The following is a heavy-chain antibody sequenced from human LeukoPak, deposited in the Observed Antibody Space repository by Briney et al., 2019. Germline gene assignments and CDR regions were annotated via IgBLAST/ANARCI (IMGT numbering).Heavy chain of an antibody. D-gene: IGHD2-2*01. Sequence: PSETLSLTCTVSGASITSGAYYWTWIRQHPGEGLEWIGYSSYSGSAYYNPSLKSRVTISVDTSKSQFSLKLSSVTAADTAVYYCARYYCASPRCPGVDYWGQGTLVTVSS. J-gene: IGHJ4*02. CDR1: GASITSGAYY. CDR2: SSYSGSA. CDR3: ARYYCASPRCPGVDY. V-gene: IGHV4-31*03.